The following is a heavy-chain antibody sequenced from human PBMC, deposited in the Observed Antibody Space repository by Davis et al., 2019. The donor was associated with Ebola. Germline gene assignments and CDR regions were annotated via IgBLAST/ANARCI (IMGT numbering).Heavy chain of an antibody. Sequence: SETLSLTCAVYGGSFSGYYWSWIRQPPGKGLEWIGEINHSGSTNYNPSLKSRVTISVDTSKNQFSLKLSSVTAADTAVYYCASGTTFTIFDGPDYYMDVWGKGTTVTVSS. CDR2: INHSGST. V-gene: IGHV4-34*01. CDR1: GGSFSGYY. CDR3: ASGTTFTIFDGPDYYMDV. J-gene: IGHJ6*03. D-gene: IGHD3-3*01.